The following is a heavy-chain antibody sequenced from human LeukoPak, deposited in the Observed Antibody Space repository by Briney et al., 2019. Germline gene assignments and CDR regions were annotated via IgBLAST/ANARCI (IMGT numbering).Heavy chain of an antibody. J-gene: IGHJ4*02. V-gene: IGHV1-46*01. CDR1: GYTFTSYY. Sequence: ASAKVSCKASGYTFTSYYMHWVRQARGQGLEWMGIINPSGGSTSYAQKFQGRVTMTRDTSASTVYMELSSLRSEDTAVYYCARAIEWELLGSFDYWGQGTLVTVSS. CDR2: INPSGGST. D-gene: IGHD1-26*01. CDR3: ARAIEWELLGSFDY.